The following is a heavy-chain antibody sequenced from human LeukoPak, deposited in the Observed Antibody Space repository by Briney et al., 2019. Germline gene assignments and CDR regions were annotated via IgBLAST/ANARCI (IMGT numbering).Heavy chain of an antibody. J-gene: IGHJ6*03. Sequence: PGGSLRLSCAASGFTFSSYWMSWVRQAPGKGLEWVANIKQDGSEKHYVDSVKGRFTISRDNAKNSLCLQMNSLRAEDTAVYYCATERAGERPRPLLNYYYMDVWGKGTTVTISS. CDR2: IKQDGSEK. D-gene: IGHD3-16*01. CDR3: ATERAGERPRPLLNYYYMDV. CDR1: GFTFSSYW. V-gene: IGHV3-7*01.